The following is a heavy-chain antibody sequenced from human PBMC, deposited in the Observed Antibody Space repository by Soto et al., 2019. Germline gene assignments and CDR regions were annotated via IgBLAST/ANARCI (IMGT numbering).Heavy chain of an antibody. CDR1: GFTFSSYS. CDR2: ISSSSSTI. J-gene: IGHJ2*01. Sequence: EVQLVESGGGLVQPGGSLRLSCAASGFTFSSYSMNWVRQAPGKGLEWVSYISSSSSTIYYADSVKGRFTISRDNAKNSLYLQMNSLRDEDTAVYYCARVHDYGDYGARYGYFDLWGRGTLVTVSS. CDR3: ARVHDYGDYGARYGYFDL. V-gene: IGHV3-48*02. D-gene: IGHD4-17*01.